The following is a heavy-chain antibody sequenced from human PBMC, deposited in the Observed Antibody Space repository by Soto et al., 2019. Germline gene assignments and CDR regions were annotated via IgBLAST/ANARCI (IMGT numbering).Heavy chain of an antibody. CDR2: VSGSSSYI. D-gene: IGHD4-17*01. J-gene: IGHJ3*01. CDR3: ARDLRGHYGP. V-gene: IGHV3-21*06. CDR1: GFNFRNFN. Sequence: PGGSLRVSCEGSGFNFRNFNMIWVRQAPGKGLEWVSSVSGSSSYIYYADSVKGRFTVSRDNANNLVFLQMNGLRPEDTAMYYCARDLRGHYGPWGQGTMVTVSS.